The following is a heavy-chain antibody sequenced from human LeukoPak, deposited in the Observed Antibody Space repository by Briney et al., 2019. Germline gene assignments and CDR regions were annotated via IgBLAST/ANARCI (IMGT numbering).Heavy chain of an antibody. CDR3: ARTYSSGWSYYYYYYGMDV. D-gene: IGHD6-19*01. J-gene: IGHJ6*02. CDR2: ISAYNGNT. Sequence: GASVKVSCKASGYTFTSYGISWVRQAPGQGLEWMGWISAYNGNTFYVQKFQGRVTMTTDTSTSTSYMELRSLRSDDTAVYYCARTYSSGWSYYYYYYGMDVWGQGTLVTVSS. CDR1: GYTFTSYG. V-gene: IGHV1-18*01.